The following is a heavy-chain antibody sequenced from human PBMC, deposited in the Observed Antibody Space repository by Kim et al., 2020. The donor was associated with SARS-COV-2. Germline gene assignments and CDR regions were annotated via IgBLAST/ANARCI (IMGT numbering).Heavy chain of an antibody. J-gene: IGHJ4*02. Sequence: GGSLRLSCAASGFPFRRYAMSWVRQAPGKGLEWVSAISGSGGSTYYADSVKGRFTISRDNSKTTLYLQMNSLRAEDTAVYYCAQAAWGGTGTTGLGDYGGQGTLVTVSS. CDR3: AQAAWGGTGTTGLGDY. V-gene: IGHV3-23*01. CDR2: ISGSGGST. CDR1: GFPFRRYA. D-gene: IGHD1-1*01.